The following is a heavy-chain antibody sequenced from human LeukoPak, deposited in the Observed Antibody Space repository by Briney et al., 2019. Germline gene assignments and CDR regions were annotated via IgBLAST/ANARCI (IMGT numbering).Heavy chain of an antibody. V-gene: IGHV4-31*03. Sequence: SETLSLTCTVSGGSISSGGYYWSWIRQHPGKGLEWIGYIYYSGSTYYNPSLKSRVTISVDTSKNQFSLKLSSVTAADTAVYYYARIRLHYFDYWGQGTLVTVSS. CDR3: ARIRLHYFDY. CDR2: IYYSGST. J-gene: IGHJ4*02. CDR1: GGSISSGGYY.